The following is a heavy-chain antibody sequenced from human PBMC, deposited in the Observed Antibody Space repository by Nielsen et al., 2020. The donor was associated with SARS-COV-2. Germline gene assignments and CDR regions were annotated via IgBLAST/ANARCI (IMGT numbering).Heavy chain of an antibody. D-gene: IGHD1-20*01. V-gene: IGHV1-46*01. CDR3: ARDLTGTTSASRDYYYGMDV. J-gene: IGHJ6*02. Sequence: WVRQAPGQGLEWMGIINPSGGSTSYAQKFQGRVTMTRETSTSTVYMELSSLRSEDTAVYYCARDLTGTTSASRDYYYGMDVWGQGTTVTVSS. CDR2: INPSGGST.